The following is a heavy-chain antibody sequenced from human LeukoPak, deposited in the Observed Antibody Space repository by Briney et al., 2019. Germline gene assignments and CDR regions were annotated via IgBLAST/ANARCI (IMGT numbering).Heavy chain of an antibody. D-gene: IGHD5-12*01. J-gene: IGHJ4*02. CDR3: ARIALGYRGAYYFVY. V-gene: IGHV4-4*09. CDR1: RGSLSGSIRSYY. CDR2: ISSSGSV. Sequence: SGTLSLTCTVSRGSLSGSIRSYYGSSLRQPPGKGLEWIGYISSSGSVNDHPSLRSRATMSVRTSKNQFFLNLRSVSGADTAVYYGARIALGYRGAYYFVYWGQSTLVTVPP.